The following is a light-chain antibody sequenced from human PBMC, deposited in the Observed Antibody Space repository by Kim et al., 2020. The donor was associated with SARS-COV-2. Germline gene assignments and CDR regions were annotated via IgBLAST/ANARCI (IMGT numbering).Light chain of an antibody. J-gene: IGKJ1*01. V-gene: IGKV1-39*01. CDR1: QNMSTY. CDR3: QQSYSTPPWT. CDR2: AAS. Sequence: DFQMTQFPSSLSAFVGDRVTITCRASQNMSTYLNWYQQKPGRAPKLLIYAASSLQSGVPSRFSGSGSGTDFTLTISSLQPEDFAIYYCQQSYSTPPWTFGQGTKVDIK.